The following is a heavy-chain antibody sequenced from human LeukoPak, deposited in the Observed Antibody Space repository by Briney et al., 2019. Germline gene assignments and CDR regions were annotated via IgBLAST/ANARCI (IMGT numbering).Heavy chain of an antibody. D-gene: IGHD6-13*01. V-gene: IGHV4-39*07. CDR2: IYYSGST. J-gene: IGHJ4*02. CDR3: ARLVVQQQLVTYFDY. CDR1: GGSISSSSYY. Sequence: SETLSLTCTVSGGSISSSSYYWGWIRQPPGKGLEWIGSIYYSGSTYYNPSLKSRVTISVDTSKNQFSLKLSSVTAADTAVYYCARLVVQQQLVTYFDYWGQGTLVTVSS.